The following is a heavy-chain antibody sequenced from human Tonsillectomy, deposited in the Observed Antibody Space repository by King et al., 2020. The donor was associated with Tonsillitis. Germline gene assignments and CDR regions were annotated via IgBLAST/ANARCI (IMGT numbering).Heavy chain of an antibody. J-gene: IGHJ4*02. CDR2: IRDDGSNR. Sequence: VQLVESGGGVVQPGGSLRLSCAASGFTFSHYGMHWVRQAPGKGLEWVAFIRDDGSNRQYVDSVKGRFTISRDNSKNTLDLQMNSLRAEDTAVYYCAGMVYAGAYWGQGTLVTASA. CDR3: AGMVYAGAY. D-gene: IGHD2-8*01. V-gene: IGHV3-30*02. CDR1: GFTFSHYG.